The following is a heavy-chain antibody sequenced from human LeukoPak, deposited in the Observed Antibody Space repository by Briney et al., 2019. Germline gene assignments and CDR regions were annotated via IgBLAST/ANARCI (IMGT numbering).Heavy chain of an antibody. CDR3: ARGGRSRRADAFDI. J-gene: IGHJ3*02. Sequence: GGSLRLSCAASGFTFSSYWMSWVRQAPGKGLEWVANIKQDGSEKYYVDSVKGRFTISRDNAKNSLYLQMNSLRAEDTAVYYCARGGRSRRADAFDIWGQGTMVTVSS. CDR1: GFTFSSYW. D-gene: IGHD1-26*01. V-gene: IGHV3-7*01. CDR2: IKQDGSEK.